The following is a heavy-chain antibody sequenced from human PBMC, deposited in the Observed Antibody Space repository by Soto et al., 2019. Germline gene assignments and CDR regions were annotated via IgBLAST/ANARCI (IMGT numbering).Heavy chain of an antibody. CDR1: GGSINGGGYS. CDR2: IYPSGSA. CDR3: AREVFPYGMDV. Sequence: PSETLSLTFGVSGGSINGGGYSCSWIRQPPGRGLEWIGNIYPSGSANYSPSLKTRVTISVDRSMNQFSLNLGSVTAADTAVYYCAREVFPYGMDVWGPGTTVTVSS. J-gene: IGHJ6*02. V-gene: IGHV4-30-2*01.